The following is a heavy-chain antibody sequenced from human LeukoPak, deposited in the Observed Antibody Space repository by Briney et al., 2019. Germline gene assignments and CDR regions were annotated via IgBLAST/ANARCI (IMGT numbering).Heavy chain of an antibody. D-gene: IGHD2-21*02. J-gene: IGHJ3*02. Sequence: GRSLRLSCAASGFTFSSYAMHWVRQAPGKGLEWVANIKQDGSEKYYVDSVKGRFTISRDNAKNSLYLQMNSLRAEDTAVYYCARTYCGGDTYACAFDIWGQGTMVTVSS. CDR1: GFTFSSYA. CDR3: ARTYCGGDTYACAFDI. V-gene: IGHV3-7*01. CDR2: IKQDGSEK.